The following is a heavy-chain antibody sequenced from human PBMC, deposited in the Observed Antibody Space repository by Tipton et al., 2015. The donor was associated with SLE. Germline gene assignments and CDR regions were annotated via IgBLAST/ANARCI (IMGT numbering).Heavy chain of an antibody. CDR1: GFTFSSYG. Sequence: SLRLSCAASGFTFSSYGMSWVRQAPGKGLEWVSAISGSGGSTYYADSVKGRFTISRDNSKNTLYLQMNSLRSDDTAVYYCARGVGDTDFNYWGQGTLVTVSS. CDR3: ARGVGDTDFNY. J-gene: IGHJ4*02. V-gene: IGHV3-23*01. CDR2: ISGSGGST.